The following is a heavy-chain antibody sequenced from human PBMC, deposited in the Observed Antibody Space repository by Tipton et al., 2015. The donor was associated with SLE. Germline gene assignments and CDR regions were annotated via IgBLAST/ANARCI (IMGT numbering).Heavy chain of an antibody. Sequence: TLSLTCAVYGGSFSAYYWSWIRQPPGKGLEWIGEINHSGSTNYNPSLTSRVTISVDTSKNQFSLRLSSVTAADTAVYFCARTPGSGWQYYFDYWGQGTLVTVSS. CDR2: INHSGST. CDR3: ARTPGSGWQYYFDY. CDR1: GGSFSAYY. D-gene: IGHD6-19*01. V-gene: IGHV4-34*01. J-gene: IGHJ4*02.